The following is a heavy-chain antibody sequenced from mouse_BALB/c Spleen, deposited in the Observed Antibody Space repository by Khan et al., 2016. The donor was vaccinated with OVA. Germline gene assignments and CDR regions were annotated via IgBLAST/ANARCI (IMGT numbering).Heavy chain of an antibody. Sequence: EVQVVESGGGLVKPGGSLKLSCAASGFTFSTYAMSWIRQTPEKRLEWVATINSDGDYTYYPDSVTGRFTISRDNAKNTLYLQMSSLRSEDTAMXYCARSPYGNFAYWGHGTLVTVSA. CDR2: INSDGDYT. D-gene: IGHD2-1*01. V-gene: IGHV5-9-3*01. J-gene: IGHJ3*01. CDR1: GFTFSTYA. CDR3: ARSPYGNFAY.